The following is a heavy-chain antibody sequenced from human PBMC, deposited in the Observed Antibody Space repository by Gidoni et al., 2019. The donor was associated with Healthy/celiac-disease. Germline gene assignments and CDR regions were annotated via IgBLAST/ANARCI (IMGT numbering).Heavy chain of an antibody. CDR2: IWYDGSNK. D-gene: IGHD2-2*01. V-gene: IGHV3-33*01. CDR3: ARDQYCSSTSCYYGMDV. J-gene: IGHJ6*02. CDR1: GFTFISYG. Sequence: QVQLVESGGGVVQPGSSLRLSCAASGFTFISYGMHWVLQARGKVLEWVAVIWYDGSNKYYADSVKGRFTSARDNYKNTLYLQMNSMRAEDTAVYDCARDQYCSSTSCYYGMDVWGQGTTVTVSS.